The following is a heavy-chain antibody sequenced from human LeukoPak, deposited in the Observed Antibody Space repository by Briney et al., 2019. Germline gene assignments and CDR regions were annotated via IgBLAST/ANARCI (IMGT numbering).Heavy chain of an antibody. CDR1: GGSFSDYY. V-gene: IGHV4-34*01. Sequence: SETLSLTCAVYGGSFSDYYWSWIRQPPGKGLEWIGEINYSGSTNYNPSLKSRVTISVDTSKNQFSLNLSSVTAADTAVYYCARRDFYGDYGFNPWGQGTLVTVSS. CDR3: ARRDFYGDYGFNP. D-gene: IGHD4-17*01. CDR2: INYSGST. J-gene: IGHJ5*02.